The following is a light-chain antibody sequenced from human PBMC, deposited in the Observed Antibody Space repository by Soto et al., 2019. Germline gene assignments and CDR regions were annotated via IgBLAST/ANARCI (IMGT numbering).Light chain of an antibody. CDR3: SSYISSIVV. J-gene: IGLJ2*01. Sequence: QSALTQPPSVSGSPGQSVTISCTGTSSDVGNYNRVSWYQQPPGTAPKLMIYEVYNRPSGVPDRFSGSKSGNTASLTISGLQAEDEADYYCSSYISSIVVFGGGTQLTVL. CDR1: SSDVGNYNR. CDR2: EVY. V-gene: IGLV2-18*02.